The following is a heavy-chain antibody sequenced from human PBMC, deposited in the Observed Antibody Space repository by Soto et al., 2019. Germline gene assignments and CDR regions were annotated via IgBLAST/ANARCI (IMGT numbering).Heavy chain of an antibody. CDR3: ARDPYVDIVATSLFDY. V-gene: IGHV3-23*01. D-gene: IGHD5-12*01. Sequence: PGGSLRLSCAASGFTFSSYAMNWVRQAPGKGLEWVSGISGSGGSTYYADSVKGRFTISRDNSKNTLYLQMNSLRAEDTAVYYCARDPYVDIVATSLFDYWGQGTLVTVS. J-gene: IGHJ4*02. CDR1: GFTFSSYA. CDR2: ISGSGGST.